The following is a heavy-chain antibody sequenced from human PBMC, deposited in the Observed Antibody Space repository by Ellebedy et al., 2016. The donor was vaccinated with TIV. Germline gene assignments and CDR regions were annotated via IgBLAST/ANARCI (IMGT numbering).Heavy chain of an antibody. CDR1: GYTLTELS. J-gene: IGHJ6*02. CDR3: ARDRSHSRYDFWSGSYGMDV. Sequence: ASVKVSCKVSGYTLTELSMHWVRQAPGKGLEWMGGFDPEDGETIYAQKFQGRVTITGDTSTSTVYMELSSLRSEDTSVYFCARDRSHSRYDFWSGSYGMDVWGQGTTVTVSS. CDR2: FDPEDGET. V-gene: IGHV1-24*01. D-gene: IGHD3-3*01.